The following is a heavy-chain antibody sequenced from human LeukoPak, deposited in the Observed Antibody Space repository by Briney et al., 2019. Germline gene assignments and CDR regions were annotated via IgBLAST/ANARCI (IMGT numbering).Heavy chain of an antibody. V-gene: IGHV3-21*01. Sequence: GGSLRLSCAASGFTFSSYWMHWVREAPGKGLEGVSSISSSSSYIYYADSVKGRFTISRDNAKNSLSLQMNSLRAEDTAVYYCARDSSGYSSGWYYGHAFDIWGQGTMVTVSS. D-gene: IGHD6-19*01. CDR1: GFTFSSYW. CDR3: ARDSSGYSSGWYYGHAFDI. J-gene: IGHJ3*02. CDR2: ISSSSSYI.